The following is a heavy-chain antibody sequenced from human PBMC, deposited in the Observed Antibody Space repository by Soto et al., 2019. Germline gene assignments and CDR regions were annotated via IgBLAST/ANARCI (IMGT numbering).Heavy chain of an antibody. CDR3: ARSGGNPNDFDY. CDR1: GFTFSGYA. V-gene: IGHV3-30-3*01. D-gene: IGHD2-15*01. CDR2: ISYDGSNK. Sequence: GGSLRLSCAASGFTFSGYAMHWVRQAPGKGLEWVAVISYDGSNKYYADSVKGRFTISRDNSKNTLYLQMNSLRAEDTAVYYCARSGGNPNDFDYWGQGTLVTVSS. J-gene: IGHJ4*02.